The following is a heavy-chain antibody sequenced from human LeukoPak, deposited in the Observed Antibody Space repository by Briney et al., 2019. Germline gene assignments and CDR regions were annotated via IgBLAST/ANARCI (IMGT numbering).Heavy chain of an antibody. Sequence: GSLRLSCAASGFTFSSYGMHWVRQAPGKGLEWVAFIRYDGSNKYYADSVKGRFTISRDNSKNTLYLQMNGLRAEDTAVYYCSVSWLAGGIFDYWGQGTLVTVSS. D-gene: IGHD1-14*01. CDR1: GFTFSSYG. CDR2: IRYDGSNK. V-gene: IGHV3-30*02. J-gene: IGHJ4*02. CDR3: SVSWLAGGIFDY.